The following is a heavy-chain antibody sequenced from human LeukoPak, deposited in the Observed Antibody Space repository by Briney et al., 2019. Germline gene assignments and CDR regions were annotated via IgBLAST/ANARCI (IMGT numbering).Heavy chain of an antibody. Sequence: PSQTLSLTCTVSGGSISSGGYYWSWIRQHPGKGLEWIGYIYYSGSTYYNPSLKSRVTISVDTSKNQFSPKLSSVTAADTAVYYCARVGYCSGGSCYSEYYFDYWGQGTLVTVSS. CDR3: ARVGYCSGGSCYSEYYFDY. V-gene: IGHV4-31*03. CDR1: GGSISSGGYY. D-gene: IGHD2-15*01. CDR2: IYYSGST. J-gene: IGHJ4*02.